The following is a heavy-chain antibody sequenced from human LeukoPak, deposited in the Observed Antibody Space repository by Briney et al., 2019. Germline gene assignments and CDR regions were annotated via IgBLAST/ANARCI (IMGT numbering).Heavy chain of an antibody. CDR1: GGSISDNY. V-gene: IGHV4-4*09. J-gene: IGHJ5*02. CDR3: ARRRFAVPGTVWFDP. CDR2: IYSSGSP. Sequence: PSATLALTCTVSGGSISDNYWSWIRQPPGKGLEWIGYIYSSGSPAYNPSLESRVTISIDTSQSQFSLQLTSVTAADMAVYYCARRRFAVPGTVWFDPWGQGIRVTVSS. D-gene: IGHD6-19*01.